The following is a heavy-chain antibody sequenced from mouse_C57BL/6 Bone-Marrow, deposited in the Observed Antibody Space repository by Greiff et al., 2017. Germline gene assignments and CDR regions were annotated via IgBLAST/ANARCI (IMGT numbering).Heavy chain of an antibody. CDR2: ISDGGSYT. J-gene: IGHJ3*01. CDR3: ARGVPPWFAY. Sequence: DVQLVESGGGLVKPGGSLKLSCAASGFTFSSYAMSWVRQTPEKRLEWVATISDGGSYTYYPDNVKGRFTISRDNAKNNLYLQMSHLKSEDTAMYYCARGVPPWFAYWGQGTLVTVSA. CDR1: GFTFSSYA. V-gene: IGHV5-4*01.